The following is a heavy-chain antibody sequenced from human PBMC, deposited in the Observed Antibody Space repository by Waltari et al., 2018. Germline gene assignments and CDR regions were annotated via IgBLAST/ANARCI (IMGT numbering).Heavy chain of an antibody. CDR1: GGTFSSYA. V-gene: IGHV1-69*05. J-gene: IGHJ3*01. CDR3: AGPSGSYSPADAFDL. D-gene: IGHD1-26*01. CDR2: VIPIFCTA. Sequence: QVQLVQSGAEVKKPGSSVKVSCKASGGTFSSYAISWVRQAPGQGLEWMGGVIPIFCTANYPQKFQARVTITTDDSTITAYMELSSLRSEDTAVYYCAGPSGSYSPADAFDLWCQGTMVTVPS.